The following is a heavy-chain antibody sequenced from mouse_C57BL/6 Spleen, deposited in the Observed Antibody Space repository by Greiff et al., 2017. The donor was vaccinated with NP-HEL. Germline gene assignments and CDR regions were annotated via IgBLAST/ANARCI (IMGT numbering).Heavy chain of an antibody. V-gene: IGHV7-3*01. D-gene: IGHD1-1*01. CDR2: IRNKANGYTT. J-gene: IGHJ3*01. Sequence: EVKLQESGGGLVQPGGSLSLSCAASGFTFTDYYMSWVRQPPGKALEWLGFIRNKANGYTTEYSASVKGRITLSRDKSQSILYLQMEALRADDSATDYCASHPAHYDGSTPWFAYWGQGTLVTVSA. CDR3: ASHPAHYDGSTPWFAY. CDR1: GFTFTDYY.